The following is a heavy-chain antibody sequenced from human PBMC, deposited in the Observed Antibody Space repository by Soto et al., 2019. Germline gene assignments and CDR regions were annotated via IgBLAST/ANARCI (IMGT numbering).Heavy chain of an antibody. CDR1: GGSISSGGYY. D-gene: IGHD2-15*01. V-gene: IGHV4-31*03. CDR3: ARYCSGGSCYTGAFDI. Sequence: SETLSLTCTASGGSISSGGYYWSWIRQHPGKGLEWIGYIYYSGSTYYNPSLKSRVTISVDTSKNQFSLKLSSVTAADTAVYYXARYCSGGSCYTGAFDIWGQGTMVTVSS. J-gene: IGHJ3*02. CDR2: IYYSGST.